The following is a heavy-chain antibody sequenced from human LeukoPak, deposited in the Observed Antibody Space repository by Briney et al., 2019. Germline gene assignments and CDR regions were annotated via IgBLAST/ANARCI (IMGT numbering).Heavy chain of an antibody. V-gene: IGHV1-24*01. J-gene: IGHJ4*02. CDR1: GYTLTELS. CDR2: FDPEDGET. Sequence: ASVKVSCKVSGYTLTELSMHWVRQAPGKGLEWMGGFDPEDGETICAQKFQGRVTMTEDTSTDTAYMELSSLRSEDTAVYYCATGVYYYDSSGYYYGDYWGQGTLVTVSS. CDR3: ATGVYYYDSSGYYYGDY. D-gene: IGHD3-22*01.